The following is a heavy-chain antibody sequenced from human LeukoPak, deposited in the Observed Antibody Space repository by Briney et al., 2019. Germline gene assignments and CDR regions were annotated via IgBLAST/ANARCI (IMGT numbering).Heavy chain of an antibody. CDR1: GFTFSSYW. CDR3: ARETYYDILTGYLNC. CDR2: IKQDGSEK. V-gene: IGHV3-7*01. J-gene: IGHJ4*02. D-gene: IGHD3-9*01. Sequence: PGGSLRLSCAASGFTFSSYWMSWVRQAPGKGLEWVANIKQDGSEKYYVDSVKGRFTISRDNAKNSLYLQMNSLRAEDTAVYYCARETYYDILTGYLNCWGQGTLVTVSS.